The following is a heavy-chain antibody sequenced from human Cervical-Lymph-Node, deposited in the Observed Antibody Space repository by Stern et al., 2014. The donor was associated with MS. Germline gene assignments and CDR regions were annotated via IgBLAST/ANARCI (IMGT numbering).Heavy chain of an antibody. V-gene: IGHV7-4-1*01. CDR3: ARVRPAVILDY. CDR1: GYTFTRNA. Sequence: QMQLVQSGSELKKPGASVKVSCKASGYTFTRNAINWVRQAPGQRLEWMGWINNNTGQYTYAQGFSGRFGFYLDNSVSTTYLQIRSIKAANTAVYYCARVRPAVILDYWGQGTLVTVSS. J-gene: IGHJ4*02. CDR2: INNNTGQY. D-gene: IGHD2-2*01.